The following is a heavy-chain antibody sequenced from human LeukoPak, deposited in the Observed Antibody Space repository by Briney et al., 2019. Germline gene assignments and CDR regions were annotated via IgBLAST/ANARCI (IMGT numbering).Heavy chain of an antibody. V-gene: IGHV4-34*01. Sequence: SETLSLTCAVYGGSFSGYYWSWIRQPPGKGLEWIGEINHSGSTNYNPSLKSRVTISVDTSKNQFSLKLSSVTAADTAVYYCAREGDSSSWYPFYFDYWGQGTLVTVTS. CDR1: GGSFSGYY. CDR2: INHSGST. CDR3: AREGDSSSWYPFYFDY. D-gene: IGHD6-13*01. J-gene: IGHJ4*02.